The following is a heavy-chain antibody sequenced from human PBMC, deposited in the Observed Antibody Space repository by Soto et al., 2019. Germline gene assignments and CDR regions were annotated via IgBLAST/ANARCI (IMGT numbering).Heavy chain of an antibody. CDR2: IYPGASDT. CDR1: GYTFTTYW. Sequence: GESLKISCKGSGYTFTTYWIGWVRQMPGKVLEWMGVIYPGASDTTYSPSFQGQVTISADKSISTAYPQWLSLQASETAMYYCVRRPGCSTTTCYRELDYWGQGXLVTVYS. V-gene: IGHV5-51*01. D-gene: IGHD2-2*01. CDR3: VRRPGCSTTTCYRELDY. J-gene: IGHJ4*02.